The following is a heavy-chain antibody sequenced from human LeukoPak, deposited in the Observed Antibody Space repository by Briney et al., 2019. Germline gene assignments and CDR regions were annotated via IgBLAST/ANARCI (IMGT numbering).Heavy chain of an antibody. V-gene: IGHV3-23*01. CDR1: GFTFGSYA. CDR3: ASSPYSSGWYLLDY. J-gene: IGHJ4*02. CDR2: ISGSGGST. D-gene: IGHD6-19*01. Sequence: PGGSLRLSCAASGFTFGSYAMSWVRQAPGKGPEWVSAISGSGGSTYYADSVKGRFTISRDNSKNTLYLQMNSLRAEDTAVYYCASSPYSSGWYLLDYWGQGTLVTVSS.